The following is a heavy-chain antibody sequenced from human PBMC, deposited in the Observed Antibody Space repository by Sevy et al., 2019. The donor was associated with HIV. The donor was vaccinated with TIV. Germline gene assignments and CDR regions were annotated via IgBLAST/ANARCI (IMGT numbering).Heavy chain of an antibody. CDR2: ISWNSGSI. V-gene: IGHV3-9*01. D-gene: IGHD3-22*01. Sequence: GGSLRLSCAASGFNLDDYAMHWVRQAPGKGLEWVSGISWNSGSIGYAYSVKGRFTISRDNAKNSLYLQMNSLRAEDTAMYYCAKDTAPHYYDSSGQYYYYYGMDVWGQGPTVTVSS. J-gene: IGHJ6*02. CDR3: AKDTAPHYYDSSGQYYYYYGMDV. CDR1: GFNLDDYA.